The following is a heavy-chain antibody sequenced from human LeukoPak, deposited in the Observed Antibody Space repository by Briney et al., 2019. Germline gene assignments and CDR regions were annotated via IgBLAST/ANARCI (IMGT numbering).Heavy chain of an antibody. D-gene: IGHD6-13*01. CDR2: IIPIFGTA. J-gene: IGHJ4*02. V-gene: IGHV1-69*13. CDR3: ARVAYSSSWSFDY. CDR1: GYTFTSYG. Sequence: ASVKVSCKASGYTFTSYGISWVRQAPGQGLEWMGGIIPIFGTANYAQKFQGRVTITADESTSTAYMELSSLRSEDTAVYYCARVAYSSSWSFDYWGQGTLVTVSS.